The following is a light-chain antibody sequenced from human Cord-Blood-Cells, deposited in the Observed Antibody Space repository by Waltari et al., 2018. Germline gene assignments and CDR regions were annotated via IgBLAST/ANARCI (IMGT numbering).Light chain of an antibody. Sequence: DIQMTQSPFSLSASVGDRVTITCRASQSISSYLNWYQQKPGQAPKLLIYAASSLQSGVPSRFSGSGSGADFTLTISSLQPEDFATYYCQQSYSTPPWTFGQGTKVEIK. J-gene: IGKJ1*01. V-gene: IGKV1-39*01. CDR1: QSISSY. CDR2: AAS. CDR3: QQSYSTPPWT.